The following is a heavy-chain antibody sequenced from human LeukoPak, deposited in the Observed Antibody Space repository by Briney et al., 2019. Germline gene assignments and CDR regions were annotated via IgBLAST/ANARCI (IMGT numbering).Heavy chain of an antibody. CDR3: AKDRGGIAVAGLFDY. J-gene: IGHJ4*02. CDR1: GFTCSSYG. V-gene: IGHV3-30*02. CDR2: IRYDGSNK. Sequence: GGSLGLSCAGSGFTCSSYGMHWVRQAPGKELEWVAFIRYDGSNKYYADSVKGRFTISRDNSKNTLYLQMNSLRAEDTAVYYCAKDRGGIAVAGLFDYWGQGTLVTVSS. D-gene: IGHD6-19*01.